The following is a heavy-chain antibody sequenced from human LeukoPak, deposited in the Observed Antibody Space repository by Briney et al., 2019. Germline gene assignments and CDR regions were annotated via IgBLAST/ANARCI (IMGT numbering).Heavy chain of an antibody. CDR3: ASGSVLLWFGEDNDAFDI. D-gene: IGHD3-10*01. Sequence: ASVKVSCKASGYTLTSYDINWVRQATGQGLEWMGWMNPNSGNTGYAQKFQGRVTMTRNTSISTAYMELSSLRSEDTAVYYCASGSVLLWFGEDNDAFDIWGQGTMVTVSS. J-gene: IGHJ3*02. CDR1: GYTLTSYD. CDR2: MNPNSGNT. V-gene: IGHV1-8*01.